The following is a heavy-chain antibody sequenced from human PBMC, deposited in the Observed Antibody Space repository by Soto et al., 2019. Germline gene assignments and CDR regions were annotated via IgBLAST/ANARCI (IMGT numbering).Heavy chain of an antibody. CDR3: ANAWVRDYGMDV. V-gene: IGHV3-23*01. J-gene: IGHJ6*02. CDR1: GFTFSSYA. CDR2: ISGSGGST. Sequence: EVQLLESGGGLVQPGGSLRLSCAASGFTFSSYAMSWARQAPGKGLEWVSAISGSGGSTYYADSVKGRFTISRDNSKNTLYLQMNSLRAEDTAVYYCANAWVRDYGMDVWGQGTTVTVSS. D-gene: IGHD3-10*01.